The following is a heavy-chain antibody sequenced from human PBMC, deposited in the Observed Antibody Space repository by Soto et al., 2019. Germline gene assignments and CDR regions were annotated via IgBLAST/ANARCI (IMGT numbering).Heavy chain of an antibody. J-gene: IGHJ4*02. D-gene: IGHD4-17*01. CDR1: GFTFPRYG. CDR2: IWFDGTTK. V-gene: IGHV3-33*01. CDR3: ARDHGFGDYPGLYYFDH. Sequence: QVQLVESGGGVVQPGRSLTLSCAASGFTFPRYGMHWVRQAPGKGLEWVAIIWFDGTTKYYGDSVKGRFTISRDNSKNTLYLHMDSLRAEDTAVYYCARDHGFGDYPGLYYFDHWGQGTLVTVSS.